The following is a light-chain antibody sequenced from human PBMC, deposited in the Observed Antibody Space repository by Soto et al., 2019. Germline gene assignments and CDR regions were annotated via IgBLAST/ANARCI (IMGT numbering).Light chain of an antibody. V-gene: IGLV2-23*02. Sequence: QSALTQPASVSGSPGQSITISCTVGSYNFVSWYQQHPGKAPKVLIYEVSKRPSGVSDRFSGSKSGNTASLTISGLQAEVEADYYCCSDAGRSTYVFGTGTKVTVL. CDR1: GSYNF. CDR2: EVS. CDR3: CSDAGRSTYV. J-gene: IGLJ1*01.